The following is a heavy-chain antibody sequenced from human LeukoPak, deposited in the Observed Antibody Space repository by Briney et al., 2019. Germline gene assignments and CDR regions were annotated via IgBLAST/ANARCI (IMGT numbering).Heavy chain of an antibody. D-gene: IGHD1-26*01. CDR3: ARDREGGYFDY. CDR1: GFTFSSYS. CDR2: ISSSSSYI. J-gene: IGHJ4*02. V-gene: IGHV3-21*01. Sequence: GGSLRLSCAASGFTFSSYSMNWVRQAPAKGLEWVSSISSSSSYIYYADSVKGRFTISRDNAKNSLYLQMNSLRAEDTAVYYCARDREGGYFDYWGQGTLVTVSS.